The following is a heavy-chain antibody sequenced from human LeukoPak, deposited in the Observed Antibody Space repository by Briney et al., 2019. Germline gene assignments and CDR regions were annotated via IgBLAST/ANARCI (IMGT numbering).Heavy chain of an antibody. Sequence: RGSLRLSCAASGFTFSSYAMSWVRPAPGKGLEWVSAISGSGGSTYYADSVKGRFTISRDNSKNTLYLQMNSLRAEDTAVYYCAKVPKVVVAATPIDYWGQGTLLTVSS. CDR2: ISGSGGST. D-gene: IGHD2-15*01. J-gene: IGHJ4*02. CDR3: AKVPKVVVAATPIDY. CDR1: GFTFSSYA. V-gene: IGHV3-23*01.